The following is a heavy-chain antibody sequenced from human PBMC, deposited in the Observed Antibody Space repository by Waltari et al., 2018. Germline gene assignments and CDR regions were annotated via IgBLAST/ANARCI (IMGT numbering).Heavy chain of an antibody. D-gene: IGHD5-12*01. CDR1: CVSILSNRHY. V-gene: IGHV4-39*01. CDR2: VSYSGTT. J-gene: IGHJ3*01. Sequence: QLQLQESGPRLVRPSETLSLICRVSCVSILSNRHYWAWIRQSPGQGLEWMGAVSYSGTTYISPSLKSRVSVSRDTSKNQVSLILGSVTAADMAVYYCATYIGASVGTAAFDVWGQGTMVTVSS. CDR3: ATYIGASVGTAAFDV.